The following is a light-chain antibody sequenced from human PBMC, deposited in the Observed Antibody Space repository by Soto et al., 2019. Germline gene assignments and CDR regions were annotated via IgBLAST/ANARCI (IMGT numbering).Light chain of an antibody. V-gene: IGKV3-11*01. CDR2: DAS. J-gene: IGKJ1*01. CDR1: QSVDTN. Sequence: IVMTQSPATLSVSPGARATLSCRASQSVDTNLAWYQQKPGQAPRLLIYDASKRATGIPARFSGSGFGTDYTLTISSLEPEDFAVYYCQQRSKWRTFGQGTKVDIK. CDR3: QQRSKWRT.